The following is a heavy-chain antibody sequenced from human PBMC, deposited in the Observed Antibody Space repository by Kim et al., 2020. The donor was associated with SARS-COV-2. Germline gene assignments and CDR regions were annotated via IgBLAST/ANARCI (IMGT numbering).Heavy chain of an antibody. CDR1: GGSISSSNW. CDR3: ASTMATISHYFDY. J-gene: IGHJ4*02. D-gene: IGHD5-12*01. CDR2: IYHSGST. V-gene: IGHV4-4*02. Sequence: SETLSLTCAVSGGSISSSNWWSWVRQPPGKGLEWIGEIYHSGSTNYNPSLKSRVTISVDKSKNQFSLKLSSVTAADTAVYYCASTMATISHYFDYWGQGTLVTVSS.